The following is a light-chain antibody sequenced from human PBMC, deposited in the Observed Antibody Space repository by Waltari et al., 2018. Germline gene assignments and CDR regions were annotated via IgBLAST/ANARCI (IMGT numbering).Light chain of an antibody. CDR3: QAWDNSTHVV. CDR1: KLGDKY. V-gene: IGLV3-1*01. Sequence: SYELTQPPSLSVSPGQTASITCSGAKLGDKYASWYQQKPGQSPVLVIYQDTKRPSGIPERFSGSNSGNTATLTISGTPAMDEADYYCQAWDNSTHVVFGGGTRLTVL. J-gene: IGLJ2*01. CDR2: QDT.